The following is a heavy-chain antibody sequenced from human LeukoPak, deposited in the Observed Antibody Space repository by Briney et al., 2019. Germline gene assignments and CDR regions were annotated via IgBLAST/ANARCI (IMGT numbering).Heavy chain of an antibody. V-gene: IGHV3-15*01. CDR2: IKSKTGGGTT. D-gene: IGHD5-12*01. Sequence: GGSLRLSCAASGFTFSNAWMSWVRQAPGKGLEWVSRIKSKTGGGTTDYAAPVKGRFTISRDDSKNTLYLQMNSLKTEDTAVYYCTTGLVATTVYYYMDVWGKGATVTISS. CDR3: TTGLVATTVYYYMDV. CDR1: GFTFSNAW. J-gene: IGHJ6*03.